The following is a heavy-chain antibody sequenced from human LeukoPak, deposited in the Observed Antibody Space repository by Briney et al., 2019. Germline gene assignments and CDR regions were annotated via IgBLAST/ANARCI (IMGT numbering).Heavy chain of an antibody. CDR1: RFTFDDYA. CDR3: AKLGGAEYYFDY. V-gene: IGHV3-9*01. J-gene: IGHJ4*02. Sequence: GGSLRLSCAASRFTFDDYAMHWVRQAPGKGLEWVSGISWNSGSIGYADSVKGRFTISRDNAKNSLYLQMNSLRAEDTALYYCAKLGGAEYYFDYWGQGTLVTVSS. CDR2: ISWNSGSI. D-gene: IGHD3-16*01.